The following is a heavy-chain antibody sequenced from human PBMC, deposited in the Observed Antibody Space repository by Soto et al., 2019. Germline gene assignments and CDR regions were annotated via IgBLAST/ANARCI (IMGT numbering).Heavy chain of an antibody. D-gene: IGHD5-18*01. CDR1: GFTFSGSA. CDR2: IRNKANSYPT. Sequence: EVQLVESGGGLVQPGGSLKLSCAASGFTFSGSAMHWVRQASGKGLEWVGRIRNKANSYPTAYVASVKGRFTISRDDSKIAAYLHMKSLKTEDTAVHYCTSQGYSYGLVYWGQGTLVTVSS. CDR3: TSQGYSYGLVY. V-gene: IGHV3-73*02. J-gene: IGHJ4*02.